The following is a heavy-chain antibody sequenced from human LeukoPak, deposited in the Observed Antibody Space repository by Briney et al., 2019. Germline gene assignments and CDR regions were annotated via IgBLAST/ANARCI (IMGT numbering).Heavy chain of an antibody. Sequence: PSETLSLTCIVSGGSMNNFCWTWIRQTPEKRLEWIGYVYYSGSSKYNPSLERRVTISLDTSKNQFSLRLTSVTAADTAIYYCARGSEEVSTISEAFDIWGQGTAVTVSS. CDR1: GGSMNNFC. CDR3: ARGSEEVSTISEAFDI. D-gene: IGHD5-24*01. V-gene: IGHV4-59*01. CDR2: VYYSGSS. J-gene: IGHJ3*02.